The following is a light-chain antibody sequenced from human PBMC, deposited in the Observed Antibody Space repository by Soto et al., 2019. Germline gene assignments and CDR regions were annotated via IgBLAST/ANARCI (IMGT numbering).Light chain of an antibody. V-gene: IGKV1-39*01. J-gene: IGKJ1*01. CDR3: QQSYIIPRT. Sequence: GDRVTLTCRASQSVSSYLNWYQQKPGKAPNLLIYAASSLQTGVPSRFSGSGSGTDFTLTISDLQFEDFATYFCQQSYIIPRTFGQGTKVEIK. CDR2: AAS. CDR1: QSVSSY.